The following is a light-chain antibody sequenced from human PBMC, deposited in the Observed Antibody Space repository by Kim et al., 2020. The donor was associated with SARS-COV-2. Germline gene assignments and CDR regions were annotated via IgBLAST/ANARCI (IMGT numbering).Light chain of an antibody. J-gene: IGLJ2*01. CDR2: ENY. CDR1: NDGIASNY. V-gene: IGLV6-57*03. Sequence: GETVTIACTRSNDGIASNYVQWYQQRPGSAPTCVIYENYERPSGVPDRVSGSIDSSSNSASLTISGLKTEDEADYYCQSYHRNTVIFGGGTQLTVL. CDR3: QSYHRNTVI.